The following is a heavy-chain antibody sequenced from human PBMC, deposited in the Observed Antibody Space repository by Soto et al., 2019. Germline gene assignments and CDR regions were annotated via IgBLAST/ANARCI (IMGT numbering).Heavy chain of an antibody. CDR3: VRGGMAGTICDY. J-gene: IGHJ4*02. Sequence: EVQLVESGGGLVQPGGSLRLSCVASGFTFSDHYMDWVLQAPGKGLEWVGRTRNKANSYTTEYAASVKGRFTISRDDSKNSLYMQMNSLKPEDTAVYYCVRGGMAGTICDYWGQGTLVTVSS. D-gene: IGHD6-19*01. CDR1: GFTFSDHY. V-gene: IGHV3-72*01. CDR2: TRNKANSYTT.